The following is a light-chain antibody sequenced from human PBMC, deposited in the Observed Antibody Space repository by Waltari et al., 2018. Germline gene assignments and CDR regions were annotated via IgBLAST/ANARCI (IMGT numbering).Light chain of an antibody. Sequence: EIVLTQSPDTLSLSPGETATLSCRASQAVTDDYLAWYQQKPGQAPRLLIYRASSRATGIPDRFSGSGSGTDFTLTISRLEPEDFAVYYCQQYGSSLRTFGQGTKVEI. CDR3: QQYGSSLRT. CDR1: QAVTDDY. CDR2: RAS. J-gene: IGKJ1*01. V-gene: IGKV3-20*01.